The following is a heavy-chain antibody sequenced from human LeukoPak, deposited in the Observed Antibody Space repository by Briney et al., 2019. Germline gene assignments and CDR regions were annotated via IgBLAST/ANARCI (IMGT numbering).Heavy chain of an antibody. CDR3: ARDYAWENTYYYDSSGYFAFDI. J-gene: IGHJ3*02. Sequence: PSETLSLTCTVSAGSISGFFWSWIRQPAGKGLEWIGRIYTSGSTNYNPSLKSRVTMPVDTSKNQFSLKLSSVTAADTAVYYCARDYAWENTYYYDSSGYFAFDIWGQGTMVTVSS. CDR2: IYTSGST. CDR1: AGSISGFF. D-gene: IGHD3-22*01. V-gene: IGHV4-4*07.